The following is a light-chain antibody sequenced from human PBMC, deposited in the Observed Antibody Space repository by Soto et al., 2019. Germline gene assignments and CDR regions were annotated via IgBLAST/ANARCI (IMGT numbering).Light chain of an antibody. V-gene: IGLV2-14*03. CDR1: SSDVGNYNY. CDR3: CSRL. CDR2: DVS. Sequence: QSALTQPASVSGSPGQSITISCTGASSDVGNYNYVSWYQQHPGKAPKLIIYDVSNRPSGVSARFSGSQSGDTASLTISGLQAADEAYYYCCSRLFGGGTKLTVL. J-gene: IGLJ2*01.